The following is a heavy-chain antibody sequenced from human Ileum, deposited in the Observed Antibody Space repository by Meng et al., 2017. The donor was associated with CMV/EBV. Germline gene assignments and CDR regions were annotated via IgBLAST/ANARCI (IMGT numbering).Heavy chain of an antibody. CDR2: IDTNTGNP. CDR1: GYTFTNNN. J-gene: IGHJ4*02. V-gene: IGHV7-4-1*02. CDR3: ARDGLSGRDFDY. D-gene: IGHD1-26*01. Sequence: QVHLVQSGSELKKPGASVKASCKTAGYTFTNNNIIWVRQAPGQGPEWMGGIDTNTGNPTYAQGFTGRFVFSLDTSVNTAYLQISSLKAEDTAVYYCARDGLSGRDFDYWGQGTLVTVSS.